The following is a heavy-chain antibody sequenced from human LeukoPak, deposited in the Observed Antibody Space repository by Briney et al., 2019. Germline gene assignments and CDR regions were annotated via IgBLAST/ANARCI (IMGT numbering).Heavy chain of an antibody. CDR3: ATVFPYSSSWPVDY. CDR2: FDPEDGET. Sequence: ASVKVSCKVSGYTLTELSMHWVRQAPGKGLEWMGGFDPEDGETIYVQKFQGRVTMTEDTSTDTAYMELSSLRSEDTAVYYCATVFPYSSSWPVDYWGQGTLVTVSS. V-gene: IGHV1-24*01. J-gene: IGHJ4*02. CDR1: GYTLTELS. D-gene: IGHD6-13*01.